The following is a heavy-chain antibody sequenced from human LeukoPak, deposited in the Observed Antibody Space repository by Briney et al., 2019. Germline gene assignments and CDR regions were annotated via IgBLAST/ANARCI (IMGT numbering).Heavy chain of an antibody. CDR2: INHSGST. V-gene: IGHV4-34*01. Sequence: SETLSLTCAVYGGSFSGYYWSWIRQPPGKGLEWIGEINHSGSTNYNPSLKSRVTISVDTSKNQFSLKLSSVTAADTAVYYCARHSAFGGVIVSIGPFDYWGQETLVTVSS. CDR1: GGSFSGYY. CDR3: ARHSAFGGVIVSIGPFDY. D-gene: IGHD3-16*02. J-gene: IGHJ4*02.